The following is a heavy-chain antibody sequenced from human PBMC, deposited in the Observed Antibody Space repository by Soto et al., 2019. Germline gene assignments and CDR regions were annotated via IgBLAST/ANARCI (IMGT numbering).Heavy chain of an antibody. V-gene: IGHV1-46*01. D-gene: IGHD3-3*01. CDR1: GYTFTSDY. CDR2: INPSGGST. Sequence: ASVKGSCKXSGYTFTSDYMHWGRQAPGQGLEWMGIINPSGGSTSYAQKLQGRVTMTRDTSTSTVYMELSSLRSEDTAVYYCARGGFLEWLLVFDYWGQGTLVTVSS. J-gene: IGHJ4*02. CDR3: ARGGFLEWLLVFDY.